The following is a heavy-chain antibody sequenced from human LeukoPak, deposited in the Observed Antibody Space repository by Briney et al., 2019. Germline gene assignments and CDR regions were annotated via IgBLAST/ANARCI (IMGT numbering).Heavy chain of an antibody. CDR2: ISSSSSYI. CDR1: GFTFSSYS. V-gene: IGHV3-21*01. J-gene: IGHJ4*02. D-gene: IGHD6-6*01. CDR3: ARDLPSIAARFGLFDY. Sequence: GGSLRLSCAASGFTFSSYSMNWVRQAPGKGLEWVSSISSSSSYIYYADSVRGRFTISRDNAKNSLYLQMNSLRAEDTAVYYCARDLPSIAARFGLFDYWGQGTLVTVSS.